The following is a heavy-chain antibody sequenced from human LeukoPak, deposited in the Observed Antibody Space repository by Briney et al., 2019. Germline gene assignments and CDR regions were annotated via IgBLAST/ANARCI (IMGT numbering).Heavy chain of an antibody. CDR3: ARGPSDYYDSSGHYFDY. CDR2: FYHSGST. D-gene: IGHD3-22*01. V-gene: IGHV4-38-2*02. CDR1: GYSISNGYY. J-gene: IGHJ4*02. Sequence: PSETLSLTCTVSGYSISNGYYWGWIRQPPGKGLEWIGSFYHSGSTYYNPSLKSRVTISVDTSKNQFSLRLSSVTAADTAVYYCARGPSDYYDSSGHYFDYWGQGTLVTVSS.